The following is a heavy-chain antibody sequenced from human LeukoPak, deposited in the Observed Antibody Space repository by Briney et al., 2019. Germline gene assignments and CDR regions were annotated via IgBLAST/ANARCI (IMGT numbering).Heavy chain of an antibody. J-gene: IGHJ5*02. Sequence: SETLSLTCTVSGGSISSYYWSWIRQPPGKGLEWIGYIYYSGSTNYNPSLKSRVTISVDTSKNQFSLKLSSVTAADTAVYYCAXQXYXRSRSWFDPWGQGTLVTVSS. D-gene: IGHD1-26*01. CDR2: IYYSGST. CDR3: AXQXYXRSRSWFDP. V-gene: IGHV4-59*01. CDR1: GGSISSYY.